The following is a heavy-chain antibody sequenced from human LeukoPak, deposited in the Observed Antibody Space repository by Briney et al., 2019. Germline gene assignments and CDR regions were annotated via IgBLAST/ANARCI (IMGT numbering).Heavy chain of an antibody. D-gene: IGHD3-10*01. Sequence: GGSLRLSCEASGFTFNNYWMSWVRQAPGKGLEWVANVKKDGSEKYYVDSVKGRFTISRDNAKSSLFLQMNSLRAEDTAVYYCARDYYYYDSGTFYTNIANWGQGSLVTVSS. CDR3: ARDYYYYDSGTFYTNIAN. V-gene: IGHV3-7*01. CDR2: VKKDGSEK. J-gene: IGHJ4*02. CDR1: GFTFNNYW.